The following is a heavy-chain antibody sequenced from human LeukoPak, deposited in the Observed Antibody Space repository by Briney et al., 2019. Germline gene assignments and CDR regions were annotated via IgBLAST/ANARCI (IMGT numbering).Heavy chain of an antibody. CDR2: INHSGST. CDR1: GGSISSYY. J-gene: IGHJ3*02. V-gene: IGHV4-34*01. CDR3: ARFQGYCSGGSCYPSDAFDI. D-gene: IGHD2-15*01. Sequence: PSETLSLTCTVSGGSISSYYWSWIRQPPGKGLEWIGEINHSGSTNYKPSLKSRVTISVDTSKNQFSLKLSSVTAADTAVYYCARFQGYCSGGSCYPSDAFDIWGQGTMVTVSS.